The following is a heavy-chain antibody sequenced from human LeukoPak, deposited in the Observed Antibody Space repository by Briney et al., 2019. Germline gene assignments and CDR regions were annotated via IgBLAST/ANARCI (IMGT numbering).Heavy chain of an antibody. CDR1: GFTFDDYA. J-gene: IGHJ4*02. V-gene: IGHV3-9*01. CDR2: ISWNSGSI. D-gene: IGHD1-26*01. Sequence: GRSLRLSCAASGFTFDDYAMHWVRQAPGKGLEWVSGISWNSGSIGYADSVKGRFTISRDNAKNSLYLQMNSLRAEDTALYYCAKRLSGSYPDGFDYWGQGTLVTVSS. CDR3: AKRLSGSYPDGFDY.